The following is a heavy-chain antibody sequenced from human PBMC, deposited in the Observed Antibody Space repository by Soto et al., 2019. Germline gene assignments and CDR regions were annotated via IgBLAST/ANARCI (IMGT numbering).Heavy chain of an antibody. CDR2: FDLENGET. Sequence: ASVKVSCKVSGYTLTELSIHWVRQAPGEGLEWMGGFDLENGETIYAQRFQGRDTMTEQSSADIHYMEPGSLRSEDTAVYYRAIEGRRSKQFDHWDQRTRVAVSS. J-gene: IGHJ4*02. V-gene: IGHV1-24*01. CDR1: GYTLTELS. D-gene: IGHD6-13*01. CDR3: AIEGRRSKQFDH.